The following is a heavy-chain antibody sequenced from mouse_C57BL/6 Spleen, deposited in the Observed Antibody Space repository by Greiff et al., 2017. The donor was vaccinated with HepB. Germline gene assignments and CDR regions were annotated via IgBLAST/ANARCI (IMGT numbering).Heavy chain of an antibody. V-gene: IGHV1-81*01. CDR1: GYTFTSYG. CDR2: IYPRSGDT. CDR3: ARYDGNYPLCYAMDY. D-gene: IGHD2-1*01. J-gene: IGHJ4*01. Sequence: VQLQQSGAELARPGASVKLSCKASGYTFTSYGISWVKQRTGQGLEWIGEIYPRSGDTYYNQKFKGKATLTADKSSSTAYMELRSLTSESSAVYFCARYDGNYPLCYAMDYWGQGTSVTVSS.